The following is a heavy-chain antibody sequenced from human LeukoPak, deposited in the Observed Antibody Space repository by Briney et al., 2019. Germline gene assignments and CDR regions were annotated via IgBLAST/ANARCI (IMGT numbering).Heavy chain of an antibody. D-gene: IGHD3-10*01. J-gene: IGHJ4*02. CDR3: ARGGLGITMVRGVINYFDY. CDR1: GGSINNYY. CDR2: IFYNGNT. Sequence: SETLSLTCTVSGGSINNYYWSWIRQPPGKGLDWLGYIFYNGNTNYNPSFKSRVTISVDTSKNQFSLKLSSVTAADTAVYYCARGGLGITMVRGVINYFDYWGQGTLVTVSS. V-gene: IGHV4-59*01.